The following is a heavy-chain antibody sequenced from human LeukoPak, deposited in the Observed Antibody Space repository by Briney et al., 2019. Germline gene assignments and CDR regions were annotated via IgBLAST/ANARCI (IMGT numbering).Heavy chain of an antibody. Sequence: SETLSLTCAVYGGSFSGYYWSWIRQPPGKGLEWIGEINHSGSTNYNPSLKSRVTISVDTSKNQFSLKLSSVTAADTAVYYCARGDSSVGLNYWGQGTRVTVSS. D-gene: IGHD1-26*01. CDR2: INHSGST. CDR3: ARGDSSVGLNY. CDR1: GGSFSGYY. J-gene: IGHJ4*02. V-gene: IGHV4-34*01.